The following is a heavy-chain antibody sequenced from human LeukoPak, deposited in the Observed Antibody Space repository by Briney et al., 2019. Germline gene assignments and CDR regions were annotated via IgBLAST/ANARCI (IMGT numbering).Heavy chain of an antibody. J-gene: IGHJ4*02. CDR2: ISSSGSTI. Sequence: PGGSLRLSCAASGLTVSSNCMSWVRQAPGKGLEWVSYISSSGSTIYYADSVKGRFTISRDNAKNSLYLQMNSLRAEDTAVYYCARGNDYGDYVSDYWGQGTLVTVSS. CDR1: GLTVSSNC. CDR3: ARGNDYGDYVSDY. V-gene: IGHV3-11*04. D-gene: IGHD4-17*01.